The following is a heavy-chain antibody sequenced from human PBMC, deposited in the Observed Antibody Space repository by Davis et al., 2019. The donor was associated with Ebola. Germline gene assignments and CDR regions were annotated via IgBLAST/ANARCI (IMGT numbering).Heavy chain of an antibody. J-gene: IGHJ3*02. CDR3: AKDVTLGAFDI. V-gene: IGHV3-23*01. CDR1: GFTFSSYA. Sequence: GESLKISCAASGFTFSSYAMSWVRQAPGKGLEWVSAISGSGGSTYYADSVKGRFTISRDNSKNTLYLQMNSLRAEDTAVYYCAKDVTLGAFDIWGQGTMVTVSS. CDR2: ISGSGGST.